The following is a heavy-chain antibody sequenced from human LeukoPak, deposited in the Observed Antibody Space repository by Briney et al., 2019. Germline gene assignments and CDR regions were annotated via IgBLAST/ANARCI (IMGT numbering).Heavy chain of an antibody. V-gene: IGHV3-73*01. J-gene: IGHJ3*02. D-gene: IGHD5-12*01. CDR1: GFTFSGSA. Sequence: GGSLRLSCAASGFTFSGSAMHWVRQASGKGLEWVGRIRTKANSYATAYAASVRGRFTISRDDSKNTAYLQMNSLRAEDTAVYYCARGLRSFDAFDIWGQGTMVTVSS. CDR3: ARGLRSFDAFDI. CDR2: IRTKANSYAT.